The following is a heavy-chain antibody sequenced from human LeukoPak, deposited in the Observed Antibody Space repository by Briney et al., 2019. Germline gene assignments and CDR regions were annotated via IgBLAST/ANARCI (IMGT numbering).Heavy chain of an antibody. CDR1: GFTFSSYS. CDR3: ARARGCRVVLRYFDWLSQLDAFDI. Sequence: GGSPRLSCAASGFTFSSYSMNWVRQAPGKGLEWVSSISSSSSYIYYADSVKGRFTISRDNAKNSLYLQMNSLRAEDTAVYYCARARGCRVVLRYFDWLSQLDAFDIWGQGTMVTVSS. D-gene: IGHD3-9*01. CDR2: ISSSSSYI. V-gene: IGHV3-21*01. J-gene: IGHJ3*02.